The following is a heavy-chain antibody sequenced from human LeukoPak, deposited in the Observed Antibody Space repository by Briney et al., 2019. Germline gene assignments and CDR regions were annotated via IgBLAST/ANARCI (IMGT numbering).Heavy chain of an antibody. Sequence: GGSLRLSCAASGFIFTTYSVNWVRHAPGKGLELVSSISSSSTYISYADSVEGRFTISRDNAKNSLYLQMNSLRAEDTALYYCARVFSGNYYSGFDYWGQGTLVTVSS. J-gene: IGHJ4*02. CDR3: ARVFSGNYYSGFDY. CDR1: GFIFTTYS. V-gene: IGHV3-21*01. CDR2: ISSSSTYI. D-gene: IGHD3-10*01.